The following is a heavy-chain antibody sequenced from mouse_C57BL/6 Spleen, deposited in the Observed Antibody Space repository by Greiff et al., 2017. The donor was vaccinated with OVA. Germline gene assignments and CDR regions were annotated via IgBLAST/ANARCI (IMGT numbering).Heavy chain of an antibody. CDR3: ARYGSSYYAMDY. CDR1: GFSLTSYG. CDR2: IWSDGST. V-gene: IGHV2-6*03. D-gene: IGHD1-1*02. J-gene: IGHJ4*01. Sequence: VMLVESGPGLVAPSQSLSITCTVSGFSLTSYGVHWVRQPPGKGLEWLVVIWSDGSTSYNSALKSRLSISKDNTKSQVFLKMNSLQTDDTAMYYCARYGSSYYAMDYWGQGTSVTVSS.